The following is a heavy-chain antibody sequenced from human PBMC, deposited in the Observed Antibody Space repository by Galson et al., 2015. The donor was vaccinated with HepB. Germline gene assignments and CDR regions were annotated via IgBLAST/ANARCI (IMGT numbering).Heavy chain of an antibody. D-gene: IGHD6-13*01. Sequence: SLRLSCAASGFTFSSYEMNWVRQAPGKGLEWVSYISSSGSTIYYADSVKGRFTISRDNAKNSLYLQMNSLRAEDTAVYYCASVGVAAAGFGPYFDYWGQGTLVTVSS. CDR1: GFTFSSYE. V-gene: IGHV3-48*03. CDR2: ISSSGSTI. CDR3: ASVGVAAAGFGPYFDY. J-gene: IGHJ4*02.